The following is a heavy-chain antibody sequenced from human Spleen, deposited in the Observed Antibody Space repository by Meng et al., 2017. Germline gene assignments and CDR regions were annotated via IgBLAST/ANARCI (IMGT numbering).Heavy chain of an antibody. V-gene: IGHV4-39*07. CDR1: GGSISSGRYY. D-gene: IGHD4-17*01. Sequence: SQTLSLTCAVSGGSISSGRYYWNWIRQAPGKGLEWIGSVYYSGITYYNPSLESRVTISVDTPKNQFSLKLSSVTAADTAVYYCARGSAGDYYFDSWGQGTLVTVSS. CDR3: ARGSAGDYYFDS. CDR2: VYYSGIT. J-gene: IGHJ4*02.